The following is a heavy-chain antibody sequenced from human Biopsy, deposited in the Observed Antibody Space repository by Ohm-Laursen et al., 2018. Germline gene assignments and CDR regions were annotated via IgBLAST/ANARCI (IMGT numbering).Heavy chain of an antibody. CDR1: GGSISSGGSY. J-gene: IGHJ5*02. V-gene: IGHV4-31*01. CDR2: IFNSANT. CDR3: ARGDYFDSNGYFWFDP. Sequence: SDTLSLTCTASGGSISSGGSYWSWIRQRPGKGLVWIGYIFNSANTYYNPSLKNLITISGDTSKNQFSLKLNSVTAADTAVYYCARGDYFDSNGYFWFDPWGQGTLVTVSS. D-gene: IGHD3-22*01.